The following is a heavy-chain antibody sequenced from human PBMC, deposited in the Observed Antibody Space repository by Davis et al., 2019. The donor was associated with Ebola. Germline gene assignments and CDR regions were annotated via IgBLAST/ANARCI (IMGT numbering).Heavy chain of an antibody. J-gene: IGHJ4*02. Sequence: GESLKISCAASGLTFTTNIMNWVRQAPGKGLEWVSSISSSSTYIYYADSLKGRFTISRDNSKSTLFLQMNSLRAEDTAVYYCRRGSGLYYWGQGTLVTVSS. D-gene: IGHD6-19*01. CDR2: ISSSSTYI. CDR1: GLTFTTNI. CDR3: RRGSGLYY. V-gene: IGHV3-21*04.